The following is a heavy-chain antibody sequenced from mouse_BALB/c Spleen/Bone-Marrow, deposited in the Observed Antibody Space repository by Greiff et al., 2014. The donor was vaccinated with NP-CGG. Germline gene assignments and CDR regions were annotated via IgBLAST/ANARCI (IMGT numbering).Heavy chain of an antibody. V-gene: IGHV5-17*02. D-gene: IGHD2-1*01. CDR1: GFTFSSFG. CDR2: ISSGSSTV. Sequence: EVKLQESGGGLVQPGGSRKLSCAASGFTFSSFGMHWVRQAPEKGLERVAYISSGSSTVFYADTVKGRFTVSRDNPKNTLFLQMSSLRSEDTAMYYCARSRGNFEDFDYWGQGTTLTVSS. J-gene: IGHJ2*01. CDR3: ARSRGNFEDFDY.